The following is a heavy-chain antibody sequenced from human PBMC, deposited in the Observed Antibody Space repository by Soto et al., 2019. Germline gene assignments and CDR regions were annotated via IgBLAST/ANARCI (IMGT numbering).Heavy chain of an antibody. Sequence: GGSLRLSCAASGFTFSSYAMHWVRQAPGKGLEWVAVISYDGSNKYYADSVKGRFTIPRDDSKNTLYLQMNSLRAEDTAVYYCANNYGDYYYYYGMDVWGQGTTVTVSS. CDR3: ANNYGDYYYYYGMDV. CDR2: ISYDGSNK. V-gene: IGHV3-30*18. D-gene: IGHD4-17*01. CDR1: GFTFSSYA. J-gene: IGHJ6*02.